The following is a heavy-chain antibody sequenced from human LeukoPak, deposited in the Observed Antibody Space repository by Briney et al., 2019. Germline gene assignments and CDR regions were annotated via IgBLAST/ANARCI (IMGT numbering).Heavy chain of an antibody. Sequence: PSETLSLTCAVYGGSFSDYYWSWIRQPPGKGLEWIGEINHSGSTNYNPSLKSRVTISVDTSKNQFSLKLSSVTAADTAVYYCARGSLIVVVAATYNWFDPWGQGTLVTVSS. CDR1: GGSFSDYY. V-gene: IGHV4-34*01. D-gene: IGHD2-15*01. CDR2: INHSGST. CDR3: ARGSLIVVVAATYNWFDP. J-gene: IGHJ5*02.